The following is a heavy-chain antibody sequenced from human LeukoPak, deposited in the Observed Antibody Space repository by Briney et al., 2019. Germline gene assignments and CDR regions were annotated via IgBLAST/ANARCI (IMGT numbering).Heavy chain of an antibody. CDR2: ISSSGSTI. J-gene: IGHJ4*02. D-gene: IGHD2-15*01. V-gene: IGHV3-48*03. CDR3: SRVDMGFDY. Sequence: PGGSLRLSCAASGFTSSSYEMNWVRQPPGEWLEWVSYISSSGSTIYYADSVKGRFTISRDNAKNSLYLEMNSLRAEDTAVYYCSRVDMGFDYWGQGTLVTVSS. CDR1: GFTSSSYE.